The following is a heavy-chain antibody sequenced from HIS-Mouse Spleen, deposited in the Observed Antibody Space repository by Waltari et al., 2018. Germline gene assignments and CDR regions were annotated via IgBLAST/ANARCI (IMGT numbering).Heavy chain of an antibody. Sequence: QLQLQESGPGLVKPSEPLSLTCTVPGCSISSSSYSWGWIRQPPGKGLEWIGSIYYSGSTYYNPSLKSRVTISVDTSKNQFSLKLSSVTAADTAVYYCAREIPYSSSWYDWYFDLWGRGTLVTVSS. CDR3: AREIPYSSSWYDWYFDL. J-gene: IGHJ2*01. CDR1: GCSISSSSYS. V-gene: IGHV4-39*07. CDR2: IYYSGST. D-gene: IGHD6-13*01.